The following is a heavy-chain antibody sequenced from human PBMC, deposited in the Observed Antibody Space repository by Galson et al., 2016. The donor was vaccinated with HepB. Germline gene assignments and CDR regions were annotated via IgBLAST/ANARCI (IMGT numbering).Heavy chain of an antibody. Sequence: SLRLSCAASGLTFSSCAMYWVRQAPGKGLEWVSAVSGSGTNTYHANSVKGRFTVSRDNSDNTLYLHMNSLRAEDTAVYYCARARYSSSWFGDFDYWGQGTLVIVSS. J-gene: IGHJ4*02. CDR3: ARARYSSSWFGDFDY. CDR2: VSGSGTNT. V-gene: IGHV3-23*01. CDR1: GLTFSSCA. D-gene: IGHD6-19*01.